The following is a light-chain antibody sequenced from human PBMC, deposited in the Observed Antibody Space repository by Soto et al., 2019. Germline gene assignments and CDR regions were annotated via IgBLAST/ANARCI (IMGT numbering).Light chain of an antibody. CDR2: EVS. J-gene: IGLJ1*01. V-gene: IGLV2-18*01. CDR3: SLYTSENAYV. CDR1: STDFVSYNR. Sequence: LAQPPSVSGSPGQSVTISFTGTSTDFVSYNRVSWYQQPPGTAPKLMIYEVSKRPSGVPDRFSGSKSGNTASLTISGLQAADEADYYCSLYTSENAYVFGTGTKV.